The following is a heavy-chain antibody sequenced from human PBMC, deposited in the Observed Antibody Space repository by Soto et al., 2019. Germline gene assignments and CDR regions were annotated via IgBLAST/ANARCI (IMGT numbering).Heavy chain of an antibody. CDR2: IIPMSGTT. J-gene: IGHJ4*02. D-gene: IGHD3-22*01. CDR3: AREGKHTSGHYKKYFEH. Sequence: QVQLVQSGAEVEKPGSSVTVACTASGGTFGSYAFNWVRQAPGQGLEWMGGIIPMSGTTAYAQKFFGRLTTNADESTSTVYMELSSLRSEDTAIYYCAREGKHTSGHYKKYFEHCGQGPLVTVSS. V-gene: IGHV1-69*01. CDR1: GGTFGSYA.